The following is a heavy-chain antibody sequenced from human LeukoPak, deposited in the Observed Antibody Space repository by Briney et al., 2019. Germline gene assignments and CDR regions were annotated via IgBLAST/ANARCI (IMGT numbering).Heavy chain of an antibody. CDR3: AREAARYVGMDV. D-gene: IGHD6-6*01. CDR1: AGSINNYY. CDR2: IYYSGST. V-gene: IGHV4-59*01. J-gene: IGHJ6*02. Sequence: PSETLSLTCTVSAGSINNYYWSWIRQPPGKGLEWIGYIYYSGSTNYNPSLKSRVTISVDTSKKQVSLNLSSVTAADTAVYYCAREAARYVGMDVWGQGTTVTVSS.